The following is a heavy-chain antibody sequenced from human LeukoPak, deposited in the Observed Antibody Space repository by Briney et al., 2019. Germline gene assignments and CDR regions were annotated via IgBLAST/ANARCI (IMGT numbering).Heavy chain of an antibody. CDR1: GYTFNNYG. D-gene: IGHD3-22*01. CDR2: ISAYSGDK. CDR3: ARASASPTNSNSYYFETTKKNAFDI. V-gene: IGHV1-18*01. Sequence: GASVKVSCKPSGYTFNNYGITWVRQAPGQGLEWMGWISAYSGDKNYAQKVQDRVTMTTDTSTRTAYLELRSLSSDDTAVYYCARASASPTNSNSYYFETTKKNAFDIWGQGTMVTVSS. J-gene: IGHJ3*02.